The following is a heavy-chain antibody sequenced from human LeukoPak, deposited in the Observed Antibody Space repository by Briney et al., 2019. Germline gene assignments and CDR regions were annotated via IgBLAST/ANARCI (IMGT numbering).Heavy chain of an antibody. J-gene: IGHJ4*02. D-gene: IGHD3-10*01. Sequence: GGSLRLSCAASGFTFSSYAMSWVRQAPGKGLEWFAAISGGSGSDTYYADAVKGRFTISRDNSKTTLYLEMNTLRAEDTAVYYCAKGSSSGRPYFFDYWGQGTPVTVSS. CDR1: GFTFSSYA. CDR2: ISGGSGSDT. CDR3: AKGSSSGRPYFFDY. V-gene: IGHV3-23*01.